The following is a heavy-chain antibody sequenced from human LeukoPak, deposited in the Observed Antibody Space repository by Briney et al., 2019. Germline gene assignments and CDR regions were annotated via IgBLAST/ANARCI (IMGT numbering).Heavy chain of an antibody. J-gene: IGHJ5*02. CDR1: GFTFSSYS. V-gene: IGHV3-48*04. CDR2: ISNSSSTI. CDR3: AKGYSYGRSWFDP. D-gene: IGHD5-18*01. Sequence: GGSLRLSCAASGFTFSSYSMNWVRQAPGEGLDWVSYISNSSSTIYYADSVKGRFTISRDNAKNSLYLQMNSLRAEDTAVYYCAKGYSYGRSWFDPWGQGTLVTVSS.